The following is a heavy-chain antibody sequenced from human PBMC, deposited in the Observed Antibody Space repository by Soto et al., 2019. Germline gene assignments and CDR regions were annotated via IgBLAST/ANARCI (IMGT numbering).Heavy chain of an antibody. J-gene: IGHJ4*02. Sequence: EVQLVESGGGLVQPGRSLRLSCAASGFTFSSYAMSWVRQAPGKGLEWVSAISGSGGSTYYADSVKGRFTISRDNSKNTLYLQMNSLRAEDTAVYYCAKNGHGGTMIVVVITPFDYWGQGTLVTVSS. CDR2: ISGSGGST. CDR1: GFTFSSYA. CDR3: AKNGHGGTMIVVVITPFDY. D-gene: IGHD3-22*01. V-gene: IGHV3-23*04.